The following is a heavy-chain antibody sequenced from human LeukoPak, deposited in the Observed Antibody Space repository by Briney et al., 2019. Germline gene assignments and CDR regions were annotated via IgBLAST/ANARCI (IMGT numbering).Heavy chain of an antibody. D-gene: IGHD5-18*01. J-gene: IGHJ1*01. V-gene: IGHV4-34*01. Sequence: SETLSLTCAVYGGSFSGYYWSWIRQPPGKGLEWIGEINHSGSTNYNPSLKSRVTISVDTSKNQFSLKLSSVTAADTAVYYCARDTAMAYRYFQHWGQGTLVTVSS. CDR3: ARDTAMAYRYFQH. CDR2: INHSGST. CDR1: GGSFSGYY.